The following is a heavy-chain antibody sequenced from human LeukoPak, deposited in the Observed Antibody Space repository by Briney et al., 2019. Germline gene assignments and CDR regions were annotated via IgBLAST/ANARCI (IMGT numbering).Heavy chain of an antibody. CDR3: AREYSTSFDY. CDR2: TYSRSKWYN. V-gene: IGHV6-1*01. Sequence: SQTLSLTCVISGDGVSSNSTAWNWIRQSPSRGLEWLGRTYSRSKWYNDYAVSVQGRVTINPDTSKNQFSLQLNSVTPEDTAVYYCAREYSTSFDYWGQGILVTVSS. D-gene: IGHD2-15*01. J-gene: IGHJ4*02. CDR1: GDGVSSNSTA.